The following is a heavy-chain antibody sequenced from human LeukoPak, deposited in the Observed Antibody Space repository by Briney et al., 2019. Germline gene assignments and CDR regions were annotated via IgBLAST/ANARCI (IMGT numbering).Heavy chain of an antibody. CDR1: GFTFSSYA. V-gene: IGHV3-66*02. D-gene: IGHD7-27*01. Sequence: PGGSLRLSCAASGFTFSSYAMSWVRQAPGKGLEWVSVIYSGGSTYYADSVKGRFTISGDNSKNTLYLQMNSLRAEDTAVYCCARGANWGSYFDYWGQGTLVTVSS. CDR3: ARGANWGSYFDY. CDR2: IYSGGST. J-gene: IGHJ4*02.